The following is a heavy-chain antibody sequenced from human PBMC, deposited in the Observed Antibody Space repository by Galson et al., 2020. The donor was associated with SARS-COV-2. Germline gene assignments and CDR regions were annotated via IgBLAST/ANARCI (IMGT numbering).Heavy chain of an antibody. V-gene: IGHV3-30*04. CDR3: ARPYSGSYFSYFDY. D-gene: IGHD1-26*01. J-gene: IGHJ4*02. Sequence: GSLRLSCAASGFTFSSYAMHWVRQAPGKGLEWVAVISYDGSNKYYADSVKGRFTISRDNSKNTLYLQMNSLRAEDTAVYYCARPYSGSYFSYFDYWGQGTLVTVSS. CDR2: ISYDGSNK. CDR1: GFTFSSYA.